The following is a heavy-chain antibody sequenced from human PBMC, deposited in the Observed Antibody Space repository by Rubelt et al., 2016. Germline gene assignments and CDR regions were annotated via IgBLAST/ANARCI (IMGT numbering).Heavy chain of an antibody. J-gene: IGHJ4*02. D-gene: IGHD6-19*01. CDR3: ATGYSSGWYVAY. CDR1: GYSFTTYS. Sequence: QVQLVQSGAEVKKPGASVKVSCKAAGYSFTTYSIHWVRQAPGQRLEWMGWINTGNGNTKYSKKFQGTGSITEDTYARPAYMELSRLRSEDAAIYYCATGYSSGWYVAYWGQGTLVTGSS. V-gene: IGHV1-3*04. CDR2: INTGNGNT.